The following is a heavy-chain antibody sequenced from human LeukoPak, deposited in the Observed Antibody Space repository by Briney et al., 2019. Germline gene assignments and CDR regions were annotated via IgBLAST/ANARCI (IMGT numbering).Heavy chain of an antibody. V-gene: IGHV3-30-3*01. D-gene: IGHD1-26*01. CDR3: ARVSEARAWEYYFDY. J-gene: IGHJ4*02. Sequence: AGSLRLSCAVSGFTFTSYAMHWVRQAPGRGLEWVAVISYDGSNKYYPDSVKGRFTLSRDNSKNTLYLQMNSLRAEDTAVYYCARVSEARAWEYYFDYWGQGTLVTVSS. CDR1: GFTFTSYA. CDR2: ISYDGSNK.